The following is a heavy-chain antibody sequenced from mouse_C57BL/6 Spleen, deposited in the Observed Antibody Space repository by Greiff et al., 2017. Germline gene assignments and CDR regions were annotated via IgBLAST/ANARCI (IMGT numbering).Heavy chain of an antibody. Sequence: VQLQQSGAELVKPGASVKLSCKASGYTFTSYWMHWVKQRPGQGLEWIGMIHPNSGSTNYNEKFKSKATLTVDKSSSTAYMQLSSRTSEDSAVYYCARSPLFGKEDYFDYWGQGTTLTVSS. CDR3: ARSPLFGKEDYFDY. D-gene: IGHD1-1*01. V-gene: IGHV1-64*01. CDR2: IHPNSGST. J-gene: IGHJ2*01. CDR1: GYTFTSYW.